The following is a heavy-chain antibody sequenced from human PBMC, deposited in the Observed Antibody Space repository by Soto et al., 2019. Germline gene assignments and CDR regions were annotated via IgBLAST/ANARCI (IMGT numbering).Heavy chain of an antibody. CDR1: GFNFRTTA. D-gene: IGHD3-22*01. CDR2: IVVGSGNT. Sequence: GASVKVSCKASGFNFRTTAVQWVRQARGQRLEWIGWIVVGSGNTNYAQKFQERVTITRDMSTSTAYMDVSSLRSDDTAVYYCAADPYYYDSSDYYSFDQWGQGTLVTVS. J-gene: IGHJ4*02. V-gene: IGHV1-58*01. CDR3: AADPYYYDSSDYYSFDQ.